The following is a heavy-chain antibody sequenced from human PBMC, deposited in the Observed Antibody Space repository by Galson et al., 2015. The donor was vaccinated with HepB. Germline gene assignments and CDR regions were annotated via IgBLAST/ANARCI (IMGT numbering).Heavy chain of an antibody. CDR1: GGTFSSYA. CDR2: IIPIFGTA. Sequence: SVKVSCKASGGTFSSYAISWVRQAPGQGLEWMGGIIPIFGTANYAQKFQGRVTITADESTSTAYMELSSLRSEDTAVYYCARVGPYDILTGYYNDYWGQGTLVTVSS. CDR3: ARVGPYDILTGYYNDY. J-gene: IGHJ4*02. V-gene: IGHV1-69*13. D-gene: IGHD3-9*01.